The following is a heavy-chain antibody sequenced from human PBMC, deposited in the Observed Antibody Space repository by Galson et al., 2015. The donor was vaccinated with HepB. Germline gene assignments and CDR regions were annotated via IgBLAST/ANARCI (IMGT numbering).Heavy chain of an antibody. Sequence: SVKVSCKASGYTFTSYGISWVRQAPGQGLEWMGWIITHNVNTNYAQKFQGRVTMTTDTSTSTAYMELRNLTSDDTAVYYCARVDSGIYQLLGFYYYMDVWGKGATVTVSS. CDR2: IITHNVNT. J-gene: IGHJ6*03. V-gene: IGHV1-18*01. CDR1: GYTFTSYG. CDR3: ARVDSGIYQLLGFYYYMDV. D-gene: IGHD2-2*01.